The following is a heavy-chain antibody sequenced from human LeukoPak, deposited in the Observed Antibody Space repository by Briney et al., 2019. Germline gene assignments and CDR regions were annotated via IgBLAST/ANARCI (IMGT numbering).Heavy chain of an antibody. Sequence: QVQLQQSGPGLVEPSQTLSLTCAISGDSVSSDSVTWNWIRQSPSRGLEWLGRTYYRSKWYNDYAVSVKSRIIFNPYTSKNQFSLQLNSVNPDDTAVYYCARRGAKAAFDYWGQGTLVTVSS. D-gene: IGHD6-25*01. CDR3: ARRGAKAAFDY. V-gene: IGHV6-1*01. J-gene: IGHJ4*02. CDR1: GDSVSSDSVT. CDR2: TYYRSKWYN.